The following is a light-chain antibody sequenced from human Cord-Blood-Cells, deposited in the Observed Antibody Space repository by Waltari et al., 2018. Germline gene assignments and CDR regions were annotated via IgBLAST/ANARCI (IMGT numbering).Light chain of an antibody. CDR1: SSDVGGYNY. J-gene: IGLJ2*01. CDR3: SSYAGSNNVV. V-gene: IGLV2-8*01. CDR2: EVS. Sequence: QSALTQPPSASGSPGQSVTISCTGTSSDVGGYNYVSWYQQHPGQAPKLMIYEVSKRPSGAPDRFSGSKSGNTASLTVSGLQAEDEADYYCSSYAGSNNVVFGGGTKLTVL.